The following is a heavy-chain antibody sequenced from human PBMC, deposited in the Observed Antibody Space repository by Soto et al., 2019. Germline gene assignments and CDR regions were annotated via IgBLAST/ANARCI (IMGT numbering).Heavy chain of an antibody. J-gene: IGHJ4*02. CDR2: IHYSGRT. D-gene: IGHD3-22*01. V-gene: IGHV4-39*01. CDR3: ASQPYYDSSGYYVVY. Sequence: PSETLSLTCSVSGGSISRDIYYWGWVRQPPGKRLEWIGNIHYSGRTYYDSSLNSRVTISVATSQTQFPLNLTSVTAADTAMYFCASQPYYDSSGYYVVYWGLVTLVTVS. CDR1: GGSISRDIYY.